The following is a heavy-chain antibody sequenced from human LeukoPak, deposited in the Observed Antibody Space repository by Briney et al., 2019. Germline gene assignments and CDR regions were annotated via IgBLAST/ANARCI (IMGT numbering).Heavy chain of an antibody. Sequence: PGGSLRLSCAASGFTFSSYGMHWVRQAPGKGLEWVAFIRYDGSNKYYADSVKGRFTISRDNAKNSLYLQMNSLRAEDTALYYCAKDIWRGHYNYYYMDVWGKGTTVTISS. CDR2: IRYDGSNK. J-gene: IGHJ6*03. CDR3: AKDIWRGHYNYYYMDV. CDR1: GFTFSSYG. D-gene: IGHD3-10*01. V-gene: IGHV3-30*02.